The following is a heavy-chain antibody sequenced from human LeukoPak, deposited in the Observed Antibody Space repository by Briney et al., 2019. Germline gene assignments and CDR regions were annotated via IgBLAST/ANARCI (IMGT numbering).Heavy chain of an antibody. CDR1: GCSFSSSSFY. Sequence: SETLSLTCTVSGCSFSSSSFYWGWIRQPPGKGLEWIGSIYYSGSTYYNPSLNSRVTISVDTSKNQFSLKLSSVTAADTDVYYSARQGVYCSGGSCYSRHYFDYWVQGTMVTVSS. J-gene: IGHJ4*02. CDR2: IYYSGST. D-gene: IGHD2-15*01. CDR3: ARQGVYCSGGSCYSRHYFDY. V-gene: IGHV4-39*01.